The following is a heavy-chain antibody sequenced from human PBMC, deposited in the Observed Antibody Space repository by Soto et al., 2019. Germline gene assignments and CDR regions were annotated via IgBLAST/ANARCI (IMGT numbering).Heavy chain of an antibody. CDR1: GGSSSRGGFY. V-gene: IGHV4-31*05. Sequence: PSETLSLTCTVSGGSSSRGGFYWCWIRQHPGKGLEWIGYIYYSGSTYYNPSLKSRVTISVDTSKNQLSLKTEDTAVYYCTILTWIQLRPRHYYGMDVWGQGTTVTGS. CDR3: TILTWIQLRPRHYYGMDV. J-gene: IGHJ6*02. D-gene: IGHD5-18*01. CDR2: IYYSGST.